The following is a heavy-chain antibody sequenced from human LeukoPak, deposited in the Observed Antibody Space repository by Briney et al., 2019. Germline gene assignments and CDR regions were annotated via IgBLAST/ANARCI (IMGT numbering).Heavy chain of an antibody. V-gene: IGHV1-69*04. D-gene: IGHD3-22*01. CDR1: GGTFSSYA. CDR2: IIPIFGIA. Sequence: ASVKVSCKASGGTFSSYAISWARQAPGQGLEWMGRIIPIFGIANYAQKFQGRVTITADKSTSTAYMALSSLRSEDTAVYYCAELYYYDSSGYYYEYFQHWGQGTLVTVSS. CDR3: AELYYYDSSGYYYEYFQH. J-gene: IGHJ1*01.